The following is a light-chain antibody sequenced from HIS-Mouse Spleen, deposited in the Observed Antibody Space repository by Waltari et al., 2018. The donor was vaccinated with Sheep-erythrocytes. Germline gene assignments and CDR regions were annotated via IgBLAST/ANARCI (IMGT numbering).Light chain of an antibody. CDR2: EVS. CDR1: RSDVDVHIY. Sequence: QSALTQPPSASGSPGPSVTIPCTGTRSDVDVHIYVPWYQQPPGNAPKLMIYEVSKRPSGVPDRFSGSKSGNTASLTVSGLQAEDEADYYCSSYAGSNNWVFGGGTKLTVL. J-gene: IGLJ3*02. V-gene: IGLV2-8*01. CDR3: SSYAGSNNWV.